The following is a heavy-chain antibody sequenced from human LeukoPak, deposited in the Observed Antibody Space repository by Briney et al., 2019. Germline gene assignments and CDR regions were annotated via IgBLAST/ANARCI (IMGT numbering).Heavy chain of an antibody. CDR1: GFTFDDYA. V-gene: IGHV3-9*01. CDR3: ATYGDYGLRFDY. J-gene: IGHJ4*02. CDR2: ISWNSGSI. Sequence: PGRSLRLSCAASGFTFDDYAMHWVRQAPGKGLEWVSGISWNSGSIGYADSVKGRFTISRDNAKNSLYLQMNSLRAEDTALYYCATYGDYGLRFDYWGQGTLATVSS. D-gene: IGHD4-17*01.